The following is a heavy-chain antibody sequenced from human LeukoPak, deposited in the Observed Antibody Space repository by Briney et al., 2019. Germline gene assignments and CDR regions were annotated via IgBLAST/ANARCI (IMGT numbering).Heavy chain of an antibody. J-gene: IGHJ3*02. CDR1: GGTFSSYA. Sequence: ASVKVSCKASGGTFSSYAISWVRQAPGQGLEWMGGIIPIFGTANYAQKFQGRVTITTDESTSTAYMELSSLRSEDTAVYYCAVGPTYYYDSSGYCRAFDIWGQGTMVTVSS. CDR3: AVGPTYYYDSSGYCRAFDI. V-gene: IGHV1-69*05. CDR2: IIPIFGTA. D-gene: IGHD3-22*01.